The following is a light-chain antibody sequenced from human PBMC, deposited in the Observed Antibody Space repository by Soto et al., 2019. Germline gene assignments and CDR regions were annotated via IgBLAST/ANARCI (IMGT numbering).Light chain of an antibody. Sequence: EILLTQSPVTLSLSPGERATLSCRASQSVNIYLGWYQQRPGQAPRLLIYDASTRDTGIPARFSGSGSETEFTLTISSLEPEDFAVYYCQQYGSSPRTFGQGTKVDIK. V-gene: IGKV3-20*01. CDR3: QQYGSSPRT. CDR1: QSVNIY. J-gene: IGKJ1*01. CDR2: DAS.